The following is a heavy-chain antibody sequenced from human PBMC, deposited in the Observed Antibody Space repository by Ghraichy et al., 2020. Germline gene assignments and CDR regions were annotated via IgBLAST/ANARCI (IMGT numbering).Heavy chain of an antibody. CDR3: ARYTCSYSAFDI. CDR2: ITQEESNK. V-gene: IGHV3-7*01. Sequence: GGSLRLSCVASGFTFRNYWMSWVRQAPGKGLEWVANITQEESNKYYVDSVRGRFTISRDNSKNSLYLQMNSLRAEDTAVYYCARYTCSYSAFDIWGQGTMVSVSS. CDR1: GFTFRNYW. D-gene: IGHD1-26*01. J-gene: IGHJ3*02.